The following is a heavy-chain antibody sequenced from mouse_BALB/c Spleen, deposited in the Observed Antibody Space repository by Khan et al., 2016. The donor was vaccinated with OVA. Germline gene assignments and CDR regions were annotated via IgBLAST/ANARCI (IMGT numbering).Heavy chain of an antibody. Sequence: EVELVESGGGLVKPGGSLTLSCAASGFTFSDYYMYWVRQTPEKRLEWVATISDGGSYTYYPDSMKGRFTISRDDAENNLFLQMISLRTEDTAMYYCVRGYYGDPFAYWGQGTLVTVSA. V-gene: IGHV5-4*02. D-gene: IGHD2-13*01. CDR3: VRGYYGDPFAY. J-gene: IGHJ3*01. CDR1: GFTFSDYY. CDR2: ISDGGSYT.